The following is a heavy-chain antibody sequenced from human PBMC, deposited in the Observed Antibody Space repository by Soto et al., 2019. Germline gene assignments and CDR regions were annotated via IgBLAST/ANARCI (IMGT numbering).Heavy chain of an antibody. CDR2: IYYSGST. CDR3: ARQPLCVVAVTSLINRFYP. Sequence: PSETLSLTCTVSGGSISSSSSYWGWIRQPPGKGLEWIGYIYYSGSTNYNPSLKSRVTISVDTSKNQFSLKLNSVTAADTAVYYCARQPLCVVAVTSLINRFYPWGQGALATCSS. J-gene: IGHJ5*02. D-gene: IGHD4-17*01. V-gene: IGHV4-39*01. CDR1: GGSISSSSSY.